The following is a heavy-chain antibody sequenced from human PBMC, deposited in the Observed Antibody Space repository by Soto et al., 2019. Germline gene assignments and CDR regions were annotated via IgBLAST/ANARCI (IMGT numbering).Heavy chain of an antibody. CDR1: GASINSGDYY. CDR2: IYYSGSI. Sequence: QVQLQESGPGLVKPSQTLSLTCTVSGASINSGDYYWSWIRQPPGKGLEWIGYIYYSGSIYHNPSLKSRVIISVDMHKNQFSLKLSSVTAADTAVYYCATVPTYYYDGSGYANAFDVWGQGTMVTVSS. V-gene: IGHV4-30-4*01. J-gene: IGHJ3*01. D-gene: IGHD3-22*01. CDR3: ATVPTYYYDGSGYANAFDV.